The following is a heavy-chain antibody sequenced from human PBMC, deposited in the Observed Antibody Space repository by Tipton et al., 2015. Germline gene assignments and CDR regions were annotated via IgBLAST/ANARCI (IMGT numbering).Heavy chain of an antibody. CDR2: IFYTGRT. J-gene: IGHJ6*02. D-gene: IGHD3-22*01. Sequence: GLVKPSETLSLTCTVSGGSIRSSLYYWGWIRQPPGKGLEWIGSIFYTGRTYYNPSLKSRVTMSVDTAKNQFSLKLSSVTAADTAVYYCARAMSRRHSSGYYYYGMDVWGQGTTITVSS. CDR3: ARAMSRRHSSGYYYYGMDV. V-gene: IGHV4-39*07. CDR1: GGSIRSSLYY.